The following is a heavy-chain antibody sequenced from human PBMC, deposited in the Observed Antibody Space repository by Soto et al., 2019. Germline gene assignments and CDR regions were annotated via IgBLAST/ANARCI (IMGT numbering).Heavy chain of an antibody. CDR1: GFTFDDYA. D-gene: IGHD2-2*01. V-gene: IGHV3-9*01. J-gene: IGHJ4*02. CDR2: ISWNGGSI. Sequence: EVQLVESGGGLVQPGRSLRLSCAASGFTFDDYAMHWVGQSPGKGLEWVSGISWNGGSIGYADSVMGRFTISRDNAKNSLYLQMNSLRAEDTALYYCAKGGQLLSEGGGYWGQGTLVTVSS. CDR3: AKGGQLLSEGGGY.